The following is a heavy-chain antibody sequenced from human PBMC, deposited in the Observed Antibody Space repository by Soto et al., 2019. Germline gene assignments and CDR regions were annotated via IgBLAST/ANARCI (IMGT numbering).Heavy chain of an antibody. V-gene: IGHV1-58*02. CDR3: AAAAPAVTTFNCYYMDV. Sequence: LVKLSCKTSGFTITSSAMQWLRQARGQRLEWIGWIVVGSGNTNYAQKFQERVTITRDMSTSTAYMELSSLRSEDTAVYYCAAAAPAVTTFNCYYMDVWGKGTTVTVSS. D-gene: IGHD4-4*01. CDR1: GFTITSSA. J-gene: IGHJ6*03. CDR2: IVVGSGNT.